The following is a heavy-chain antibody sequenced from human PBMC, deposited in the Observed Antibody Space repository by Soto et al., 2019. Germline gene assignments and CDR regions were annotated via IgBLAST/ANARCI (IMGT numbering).Heavy chain of an antibody. D-gene: IGHD6-13*01. CDR2: IASDGKDK. CDR3: AKDGAIAAADYFFDY. CDR1: GFTFSNYA. J-gene: IGHJ4*02. V-gene: IGHV3-30*18. Sequence: QVQLVESGGGVVQPGRSLTLSWAASGFTFSNYAIHWVRQAPGKGLEWVAVIASDGKDKRYADSVKGRFTISRDNSKNTVYLQMNSLRGEDTAVYYCAKDGAIAAADYFFDYWGQGSLVTVSS.